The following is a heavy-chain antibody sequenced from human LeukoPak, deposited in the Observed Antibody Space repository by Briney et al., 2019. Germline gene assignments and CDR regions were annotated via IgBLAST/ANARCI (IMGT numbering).Heavy chain of an antibody. Sequence: ASVKVSCKASGYTFTSYYMHWVRQAPGQGLEWMGIINPSGGSTSYAQKFQGRVTMTRDTSTSTVYMELSSLRSEDTAVYYCARGYYDSSGYWYHFDYWGQGTLVTVSS. J-gene: IGHJ4*02. D-gene: IGHD3-22*01. CDR1: GYTFTSYY. CDR2: INPSGGST. V-gene: IGHV1-46*01. CDR3: ARGYYDSSGYWYHFDY.